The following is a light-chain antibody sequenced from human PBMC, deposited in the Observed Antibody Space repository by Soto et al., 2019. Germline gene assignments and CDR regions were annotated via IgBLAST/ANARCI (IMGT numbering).Light chain of an antibody. V-gene: IGKV4-1*01. CDR3: QQYFGTSPT. J-gene: IGKJ4*02. CDR1: QSVLYSSNNKNY. CDR2: WAS. Sequence: DIVMTQSPDSLAVSLGERATINCKSSQSVLYSSNNKNYLAWYQQRPGQPPKLLIHWASTRQSGVPDRFSGSGSGNDFTLTISSLQAGDVAVYYCQQYFGTSPTFGGGTKVEIK.